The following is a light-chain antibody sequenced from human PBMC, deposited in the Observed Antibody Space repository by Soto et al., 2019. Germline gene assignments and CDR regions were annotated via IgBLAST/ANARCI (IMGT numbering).Light chain of an antibody. CDR3: QQSITYPRT. CDR2: RAS. J-gene: IGKJ1*01. Sequence: DIQMTQSPSPLSASAGDRVTITCRASQNIDMYLDWYQQKSGQAPSLLIYRASSLQSGIPSRFSGSGSGTEFTLTISSLQPDDFATDYCQQSITYPRTFGEGTKVDIK. V-gene: IGKV1-5*03. CDR1: QNIDMY.